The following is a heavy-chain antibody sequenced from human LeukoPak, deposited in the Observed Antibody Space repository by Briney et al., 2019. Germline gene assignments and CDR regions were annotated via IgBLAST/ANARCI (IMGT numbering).Heavy chain of an antibody. CDR1: GGTFSSYA. CDR2: IIPIFGTA. D-gene: IGHD3-22*01. V-gene: IGHV1-69*05. CDR3: AREAVLIRYYYDSSGYLGFWFDP. Sequence: SVKVSCKASGGTFSSYAISWVRQAPGQGLEWMGRIIPIFGTANYAQKFQGRVTITTDESTSTAYMELSSLGSEDTAVYYCAREAVLIRYYYDSSGYLGFWFDPWGQGTLVTVSS. J-gene: IGHJ5*02.